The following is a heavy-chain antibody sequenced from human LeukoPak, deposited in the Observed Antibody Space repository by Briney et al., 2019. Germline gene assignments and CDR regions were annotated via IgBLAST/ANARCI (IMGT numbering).Heavy chain of an antibody. V-gene: IGHV1-2*02. CDR3: ARGVDYCGGDCYYGLGAFDI. Sequence: ASVKVSCKASGYTFTGYYMHWVRQAPGQGLEWVGWINPNSGGTNYAQKFQGRVTMTRDTSISTAYMELSRLRSDDTAVYYCARGVDYCGGDCYYGLGAFDIWGQGTMVTVSS. D-gene: IGHD2-21*02. J-gene: IGHJ3*02. CDR2: INPNSGGT. CDR1: GYTFTGYY.